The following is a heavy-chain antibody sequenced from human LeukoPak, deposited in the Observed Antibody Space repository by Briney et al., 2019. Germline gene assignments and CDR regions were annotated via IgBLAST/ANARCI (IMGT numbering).Heavy chain of an antibody. D-gene: IGHD3-22*01. CDR2: ISAYNGNT. J-gene: IGHJ4*02. Sequence: GASVKVSCKASGYTFTGYYMHWVRQAPGQGLEWMGWISAYNGNTNYAQKLQGRVTMTTDTSTSTAYMELRSLRSDDTAVYYCARGDYYDSSGLFDYWGQGTLVTVSS. V-gene: IGHV1-18*04. CDR1: GYTFTGYY. CDR3: ARGDYYDSSGLFDY.